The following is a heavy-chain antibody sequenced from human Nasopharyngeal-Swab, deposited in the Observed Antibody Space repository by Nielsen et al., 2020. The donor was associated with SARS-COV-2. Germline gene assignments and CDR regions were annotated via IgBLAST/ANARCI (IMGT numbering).Heavy chain of an antibody. V-gene: IGHV3-21*01. CDR2: ISSSSNYI. J-gene: IGHJ6*02. D-gene: IGHD3-10*01. CDR3: ARLGTESYHYYSLDV. CDR1: GFHFNMYS. Sequence: LSLTCATSGFHFNMYSMYWVRQAPGKGLDWVSSISSSSNYIYYGDSVKGRFPTSRDNTQKSLYQEMNSLRAEDTAVYYCARLGTESYHYYSLDVWGQGTTVTVSS.